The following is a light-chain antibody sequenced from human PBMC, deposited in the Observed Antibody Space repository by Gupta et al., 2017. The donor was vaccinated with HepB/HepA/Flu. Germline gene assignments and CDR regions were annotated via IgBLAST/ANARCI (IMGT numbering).Light chain of an antibody. V-gene: IGKV1-5*03. CDR3: QQYNTYTWT. CDR2: KAS. Sequence: DIQMTQSPSTLSASVGDRVTIPCRASQSINTRLAWYQQKPGKAPKLLIYKASALQSGVPSRFSGSGSGTEFTLTVSSLQPDDFATYYCQQYNTYTWTFGQGTKVGIK. CDR1: QSINTR. J-gene: IGKJ1*01.